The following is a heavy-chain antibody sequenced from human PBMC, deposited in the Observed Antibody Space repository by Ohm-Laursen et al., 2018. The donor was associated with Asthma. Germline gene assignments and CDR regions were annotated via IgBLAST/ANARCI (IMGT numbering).Heavy chain of an antibody. Sequence: SLRLSCAASGFTFSSYAINWVRQAPGKGLEWVSSISVGGSTHYADSVKGRFTNSRDNSQNTVYLQMNSLRADDTAVYYCARGSLEGLQWGQGTLVTVSS. V-gene: IGHV3-23*01. CDR1: GFTFSSYA. CDR3: ARGSLEGLQ. CDR2: ISVGGST. D-gene: IGHD5-24*01. J-gene: IGHJ4*02.